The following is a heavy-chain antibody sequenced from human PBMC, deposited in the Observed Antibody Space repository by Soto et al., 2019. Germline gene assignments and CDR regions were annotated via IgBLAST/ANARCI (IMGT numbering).Heavy chain of an antibody. CDR2: VYHTGRT. J-gene: IGHJ4*02. V-gene: IGHV4-61*08. D-gene: IGHD3-3*01. Sequence: SETLSLTCTVSGGSFKSGGYSWSWIRQPPGKGLEWIGYVYHTGRTSYNPSLKSRVSISMDTSKNQFSLNLDSVTAADTAVYFCARDFAYFDSWGQGTLVTVSS. CDR1: GGSFKSGGYS. CDR3: ARDFAYFDS.